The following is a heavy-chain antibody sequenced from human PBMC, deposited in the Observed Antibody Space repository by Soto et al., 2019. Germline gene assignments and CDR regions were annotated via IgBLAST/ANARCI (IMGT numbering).Heavy chain of an antibody. D-gene: IGHD2-2*01. CDR1: GYTFTSYD. J-gene: IGHJ4*02. CDR2: MNPNSGNT. V-gene: IGHV1-8*01. Sequence: GASVKVSCKASGYTFTSYDINWVRQATGQGLEWMGWMNPNSGNTGYAQKFQGRVTMTRNTSISTAYMELSSLRSEDTAVYYCYYVGCSSTSCYVDYWGQGTLVTVSS. CDR3: YYVGCSSTSCYVDY.